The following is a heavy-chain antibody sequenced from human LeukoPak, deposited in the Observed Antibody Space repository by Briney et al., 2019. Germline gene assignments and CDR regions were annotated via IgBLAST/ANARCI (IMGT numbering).Heavy chain of an antibody. J-gene: IGHJ4*02. D-gene: IGHD3-3*01. CDR2: INHSGST. Sequence: SETLSLTCTVSGGSISSSSYYWGWIRQPPGKGLEWIGEINHSGSTNYNPSLKSRVTISVDTSKNQFSLKLSSVTAADTAVYYCARGYDFWSGWFDYWGQGTLVTVSS. V-gene: IGHV4-39*07. CDR3: ARGYDFWSGWFDY. CDR1: GGSISSSSYY.